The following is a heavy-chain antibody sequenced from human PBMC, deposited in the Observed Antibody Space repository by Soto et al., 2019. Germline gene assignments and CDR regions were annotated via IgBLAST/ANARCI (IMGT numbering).Heavy chain of an antibody. CDR3: ARHSDSRSSGPPYGMDV. CDR1: GYSFTSYW. J-gene: IGHJ6*02. V-gene: IGHV5-10-1*01. D-gene: IGHD6-6*01. CDR2: IDPSDSYT. Sequence: GESLKISCKGSGYSFTSYWISWVRQMPGKGLEWMGRIDPSDSYTNYSPSFQGHVTISADKSISTAYLQWSSLKASDTAMYYCARHSDSRSSGPPYGMDVWGQGTPVTVSS.